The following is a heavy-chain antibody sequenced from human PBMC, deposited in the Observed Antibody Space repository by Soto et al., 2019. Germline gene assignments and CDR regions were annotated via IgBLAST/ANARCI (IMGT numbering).Heavy chain of an antibody. J-gene: IGHJ4*02. CDR3: EAGYCSSTSCPNFDY. CDR2: ISSSSSYT. Sequence: GGSLRLSCAASGFTFSDYYMSWIRQAPGKGLEWVSYISSSSSYTNYADSVKGRFTISRDNAKNSLYLQMNSLRAEDTAVYYCEAGYCSSTSCPNFDYWGQGTLVTVSS. CDR1: GFTFSDYY. D-gene: IGHD2-2*01. V-gene: IGHV3-11*06.